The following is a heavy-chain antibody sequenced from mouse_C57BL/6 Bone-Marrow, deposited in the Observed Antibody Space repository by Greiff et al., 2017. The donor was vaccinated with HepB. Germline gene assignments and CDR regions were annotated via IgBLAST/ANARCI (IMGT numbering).Heavy chain of an antibody. CDR1: GFTFSDYY. CDR3: ARDLLFFDY. CDR2: INYDGSST. D-gene: IGHD2-1*01. J-gene: IGHJ2*01. Sequence: EVKVEESEGGLVQPGSSMKLSCTASGFTFSDYYMAWVRQVPEKGLEWVANINYDGSSTYYLDSLKSRFIISRDNAKNILYLQMSSLKSEDTATYYCARDLLFFDYWGQGTTLTVSS. V-gene: IGHV5-16*01.